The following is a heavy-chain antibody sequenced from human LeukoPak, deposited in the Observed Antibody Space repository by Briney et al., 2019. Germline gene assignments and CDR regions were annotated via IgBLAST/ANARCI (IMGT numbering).Heavy chain of an antibody. CDR1: GYTFTGYY. CDR2: INPNSGGT. D-gene: IGHD2-21*02. Sequence: ASVKVSCKASGYTFTGYYMHWVRQAPGQGLEWMGWINPNSGGTNYAQKFQGRVTMTRDTSISTAYMELSSLRSEDTAVYYCARERMVVTATPSGMDVWGQGTTVTVSS. CDR3: ARERMVVTATPSGMDV. V-gene: IGHV1-2*02. J-gene: IGHJ6*02.